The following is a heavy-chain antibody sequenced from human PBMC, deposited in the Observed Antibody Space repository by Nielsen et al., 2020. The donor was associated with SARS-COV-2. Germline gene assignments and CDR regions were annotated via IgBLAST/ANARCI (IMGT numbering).Heavy chain of an antibody. Sequence: SETLSLTCAVYGGSFSGYYWSWILQRPGKGLEWIGEINHSGSTNYNPSLKSRVTISVDTSKHQFSLKLSSVTAADPAVYYCARGLAMVRGVKPPHFDYWGQGTLVTVSS. CDR3: ARGLAMVRGVKPPHFDY. CDR2: INHSGST. CDR1: GGSFSGYY. D-gene: IGHD3-10*01. J-gene: IGHJ4*02. V-gene: IGHV4-34*01.